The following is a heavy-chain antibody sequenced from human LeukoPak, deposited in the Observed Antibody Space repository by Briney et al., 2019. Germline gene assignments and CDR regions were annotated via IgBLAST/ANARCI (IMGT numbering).Heavy chain of an antibody. Sequence: GGSLRLSCAASGFTFSSYAMSWVRQAPGKGLEWVSAISGSGGSTYYADSVKGRFTISRDNSKNTLYLQMNSLRAEDTAVYYCAKDLYSRSWYEDSWLDPWGQRTLVTVSS. CDR2: ISGSGGST. J-gene: IGHJ5*02. D-gene: IGHD6-13*01. CDR3: AKDLYSRSWYEDSWLDP. V-gene: IGHV3-23*01. CDR1: GFTFSSYA.